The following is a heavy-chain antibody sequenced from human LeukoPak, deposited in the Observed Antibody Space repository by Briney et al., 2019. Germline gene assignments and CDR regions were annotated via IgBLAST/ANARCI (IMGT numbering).Heavy chain of an antibody. CDR2: IYYSGST. CDR3: ARGSNYYGSGSYGAHAFDI. J-gene: IGHJ3*02. D-gene: IGHD3-10*01. Sequence: SSETLSLTCTVSGGSISSYYWSWIRQPPGKGLEWIGYIYYSGSTNYNPSLKSRVTISVDTSKNQFSLKLSSVTAADTAVYYCARGSNYYGSGSYGAHAFDIWGQGTMVTVSS. CDR1: GGSISSYY. V-gene: IGHV4-59*01.